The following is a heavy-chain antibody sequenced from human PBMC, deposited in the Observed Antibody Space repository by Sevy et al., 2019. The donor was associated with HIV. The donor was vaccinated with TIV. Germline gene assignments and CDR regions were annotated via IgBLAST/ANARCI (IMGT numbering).Heavy chain of an antibody. CDR2: ILYSGST. D-gene: IGHD2-8*02. CDR1: GDSMNTYY. V-gene: IGHV4-59*01. J-gene: IGHJ5*02. CDR3: ARLVPGDSWFDP. Sequence: SETLSLTCTVTGDSMNTYYWAWIRQPPGKSLEWVGYILYSGSTEYSPSLKSQVTMALDKSKNEVSLRLSSVTAADTAVYYCARLVPGDSWFDPWGQGRLVTVSS.